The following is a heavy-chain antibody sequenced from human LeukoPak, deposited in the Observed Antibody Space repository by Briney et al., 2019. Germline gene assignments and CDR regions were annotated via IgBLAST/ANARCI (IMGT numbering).Heavy chain of an antibody. V-gene: IGHV3-15*01. CDR1: GFTFDIAW. CDR2: IKSKNDGATT. D-gene: IGHD6-19*01. CDR3: SRARIAGYNSGWLFDY. J-gene: IGHJ4*02. Sequence: GGSLRLSCAVSGFTFDIAWMNWVRQAPGEGLEWVGRIKSKNDGATTDYAAPVRGRFTISRDESKSTAYLQMNSLKTEDTAVYYCSRARIAGYNSGWLFDYWGQGNLVTVSS.